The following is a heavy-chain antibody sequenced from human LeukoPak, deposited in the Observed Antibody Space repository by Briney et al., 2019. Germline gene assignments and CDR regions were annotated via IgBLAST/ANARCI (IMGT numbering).Heavy chain of an antibody. V-gene: IGHV3-21*01. CDR1: GFTFSSYS. Sequence: GGSLRLSCAASGFTFSSYSMNWVRQAPGKGLEWVSSISSSSTYIHYADALKGRFTISRDNAKNSLFLQMNSLRAEDTAGYYCERRGATTCATQWDEWGQGTLVSVSS. CDR3: ERRGATTCATQWDE. CDR2: ISSSSTYI. J-gene: IGHJ4*02. D-gene: IGHD1-26*01.